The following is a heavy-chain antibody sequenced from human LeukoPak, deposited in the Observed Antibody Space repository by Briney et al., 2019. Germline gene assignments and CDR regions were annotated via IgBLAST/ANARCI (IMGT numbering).Heavy chain of an antibody. CDR3: ARIRGSRYYFDY. J-gene: IGHJ4*02. CDR1: EFSLSPSGMC. CDR2: IDCDGDK. V-gene: IGHV2-70*11. Sequence: ESGPTLVNPTQTLTLTCTFSEFSLSPSGMCVSWIRQPPGKALEWLARIDCDGDKYYNTSLKTRLTISKDTSKNQVVLTMTNMDPVDTATYYCARIRGSRYYFDYWGQGTLVTVSS. D-gene: IGHD6-13*01.